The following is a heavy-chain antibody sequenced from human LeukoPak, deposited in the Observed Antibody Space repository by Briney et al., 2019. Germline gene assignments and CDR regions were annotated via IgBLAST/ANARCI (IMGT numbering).Heavy chain of an antibody. V-gene: IGHV1-46*01. D-gene: IGHD6-19*01. CDR2: INPSNGST. CDR3: AREDGSGWPRYNWFDP. CDR1: GYTFTSYY. J-gene: IGHJ5*02. Sequence: ASVKVSCKTSGYTFTSYYMHWVRQAPGQGLEWMGIINPSNGSTSYAQKFQGRVTMTRDMSTSTVYMELSSLRSEDTAVYYCAREDGSGWPRYNWFDPWGQGTQVTVSS.